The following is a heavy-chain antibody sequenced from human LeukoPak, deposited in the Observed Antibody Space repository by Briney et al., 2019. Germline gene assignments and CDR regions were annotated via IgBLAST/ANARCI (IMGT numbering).Heavy chain of an antibody. D-gene: IGHD2-15*01. CDR3: ARRISGAWFDP. CDR2: INHSGST. J-gene: IGHJ5*02. CDR1: GYSIRSGYY. V-gene: IGHV4-38-2*02. Sequence: SETLSLTCTVSGYSIRSGYYWGWIRQLPGKGLEWIGIINHSGSTYYNPSLKSRVTMSVDTSKNQFSLKLSSVTAADTALYYCARRISGAWFDPWGQGTLVTVS.